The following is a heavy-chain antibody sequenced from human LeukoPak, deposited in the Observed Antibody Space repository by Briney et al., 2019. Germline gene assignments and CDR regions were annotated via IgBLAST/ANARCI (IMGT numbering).Heavy chain of an antibody. CDR3: SRDAVQADHSYYFLH. J-gene: IGHJ4*02. V-gene: IGHV3-48*01. CDR2: ISGSGNNV. CDR1: GFTLASYS. D-gene: IGHD2/OR15-2a*01. Sequence: GGSLRLSCSPSGFTLASYSMSWVRQAPGKGLQWVSFISGSGNNVLYADSVKGRFTSSRDNAENSLYLQMDSLRVEDTAVYYCSRDAVQADHSYYFLHWAQRALVTVSS.